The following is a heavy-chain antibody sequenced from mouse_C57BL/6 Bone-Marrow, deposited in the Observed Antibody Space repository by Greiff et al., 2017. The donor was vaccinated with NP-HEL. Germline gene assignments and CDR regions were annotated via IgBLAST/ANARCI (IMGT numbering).Heavy chain of an antibody. D-gene: IGHD1-1*01. J-gene: IGHJ1*03. Sequence: VQLQQSGPELVKPGASVKISCKASGYTFTDYYMNWVKQSHGKSLEWIGDINPNNGGTSYNQKFKGKATLTVDKSSSTAYMELRSLTSEDSAVYYCAPDYYGSSYFYWYFDVWGTGTTVTVSS. CDR1: GYTFTDYY. CDR2: INPNNGGT. CDR3: APDYYGSSYFYWYFDV. V-gene: IGHV1-26*01.